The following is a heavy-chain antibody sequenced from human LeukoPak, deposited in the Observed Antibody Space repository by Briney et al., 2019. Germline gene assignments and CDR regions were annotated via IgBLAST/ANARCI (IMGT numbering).Heavy chain of an antibody. CDR2: ISWNSGSI. CDR1: GFTFDDYA. D-gene: IGHD3-22*01. CDR3: AEDMTYDSSGSDY. Sequence: GGSLRLSCAASGFTFDDYAMHWVRQAPGKGLEWVSGISWNSGSIGYADSVKGRFTISRDNAKNSLYLQMNSLRAEDTALYYCAEDMTYDSSGSDYWGQGTLVTVSS. V-gene: IGHV3-9*01. J-gene: IGHJ4*02.